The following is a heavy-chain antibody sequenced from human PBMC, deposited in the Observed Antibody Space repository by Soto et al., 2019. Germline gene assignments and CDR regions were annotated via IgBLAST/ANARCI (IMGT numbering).Heavy chain of an antibody. D-gene: IGHD1-20*01. V-gene: IGHV1-18*01. CDR1: GYTFTSYG. CDR2: ISAYNGNT. Sequence: ASVKVSCKASGYTFTSYGISWVRQAPGQGLEWMGWISAYNGNTNYAQKLQGRVTMTTDTSTSTAYMELRSLRSDDTAGYYCARVLALITGAANGFDPWGQGTLVTVSS. CDR3: ARVLALITGAANGFDP. J-gene: IGHJ5*02.